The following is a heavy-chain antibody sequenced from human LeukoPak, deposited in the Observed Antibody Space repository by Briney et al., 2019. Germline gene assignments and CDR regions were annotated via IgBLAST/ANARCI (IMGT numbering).Heavy chain of an antibody. D-gene: IGHD3-3*01. V-gene: IGHV3-33*01. J-gene: IGHJ4*02. Sequence: PGRSLRLSCAASGFTLSSYAMHWVRQAPGKGLEWVAVIWYDGADKYYADSVKGRFTISRDNSENTLYLQMNSLRAEDTAVYYCARGISAGVDIFDFYYTRTNYWGQGTLVTVSS. CDR2: IWYDGADK. CDR1: GFTLSSYA. CDR3: ARGISAGVDIFDFYYTRTNY.